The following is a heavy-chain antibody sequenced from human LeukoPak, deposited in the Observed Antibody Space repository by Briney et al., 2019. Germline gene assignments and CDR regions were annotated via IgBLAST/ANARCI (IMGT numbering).Heavy chain of an antibody. V-gene: IGHV3-7*01. J-gene: IGHJ4*02. CDR3: MCWGTDNH. Sequence: GGSLRLSCTFSGLTFHSYWMNWVRQAPGKGLEWVANINPGGDEIRSVDSVKGRSIISRDNAKNSLDLQMSSLRVEDTAVYYCMCWGTDNHWGQGILVTVSS. CDR2: INPGGDEI. D-gene: IGHD7-27*01. CDR1: GLTFHSYW.